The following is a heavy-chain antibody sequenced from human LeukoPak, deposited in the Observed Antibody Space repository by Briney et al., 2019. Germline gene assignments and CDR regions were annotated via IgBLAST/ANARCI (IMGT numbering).Heavy chain of an antibody. CDR3: ARTREGSSSGWSDAFDI. CDR1: GFNFNDYD. Sequence: GGSLRLSCAASGFNFNDYDVHWVRQAPGKGLEWVTVISYDGKKKYDADSVKGRFTISRENAKNSLYLQMNSLRAEDTAVYYCARTREGSSSGWSDAFDIWGQGTMVTVSS. CDR2: ISYDGKKK. V-gene: IGHV3-30*14. J-gene: IGHJ3*02. D-gene: IGHD6-19*01.